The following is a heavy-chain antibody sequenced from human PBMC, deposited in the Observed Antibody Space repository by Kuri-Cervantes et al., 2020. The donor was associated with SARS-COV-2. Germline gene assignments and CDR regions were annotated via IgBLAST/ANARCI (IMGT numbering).Heavy chain of an antibody. D-gene: IGHD1-26*01. V-gene: IGHV3-23*01. CDR1: GLAFYNYA. CDR3: AKTYSGSYFAAFDI. CDR2: ITGSGTNK. J-gene: IGHJ3*02. Sequence: GESLKISCAASGLAFYNYAMSWVRQAPGKGLEWVSVITGSGTNKYYAESVKGRFTISRDNSKNTLYLQMNSLRAEDTAVYYCAKTYSGSYFAAFDIWGQGTMVTVSS.